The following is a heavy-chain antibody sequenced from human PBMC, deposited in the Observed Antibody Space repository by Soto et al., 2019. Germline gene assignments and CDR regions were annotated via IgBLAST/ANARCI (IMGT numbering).Heavy chain of an antibody. Sequence: TSETLSRTCTVSGGSISSNYWTWIRQPPGKGLEWIGYVYNSGSTNYNPSIKSRVTISEDTSKSQFSLKVNSMTAADAAVYYCARYRREAVAGYTLDNWGQGILVTVSS. J-gene: IGHJ4*02. CDR1: GGSISSNY. CDR3: ARYRREAVAGYTLDN. D-gene: IGHD6-13*01. CDR2: VYNSGST. V-gene: IGHV4-59*01.